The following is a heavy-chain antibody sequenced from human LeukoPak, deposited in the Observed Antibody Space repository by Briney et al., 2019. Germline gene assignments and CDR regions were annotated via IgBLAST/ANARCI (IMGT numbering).Heavy chain of an antibody. D-gene: IGHD4-17*01. CDR3: AREGGDYGDYGGFGFDC. CDR2: IIVSGSYI. Sequence: GGSLRLSCAASGLTFRNYSMNWVRQAPGKGLEWVSSIIVSGSYISYADSVKGRFTISRDNAKNSLYLQMNSLRAEDTAVYYCAREGGDYGDYGGFGFDCWGQGTLVTVSS. CDR1: GLTFRNYS. V-gene: IGHV3-21*01. J-gene: IGHJ4*02.